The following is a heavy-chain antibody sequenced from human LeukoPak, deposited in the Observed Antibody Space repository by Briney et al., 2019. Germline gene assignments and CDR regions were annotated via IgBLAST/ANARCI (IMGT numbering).Heavy chain of an antibody. D-gene: IGHD3-10*01. CDR1: GGSFSGYY. V-gene: IGHV4-34*01. CDR2: INHSGST. Sequence: SETLSLTCAVYGGSFSGYYWSWIRQPPGKGLEWIGEINHSGSTNYNPSLKSRVTISVDTSKNQFSLKLSSVTAADTAAYYCARGRYYGSGILSRPLLGSWFDPWGQGTLVTVSS. CDR3: ARGRYYGSGILSRPLLGSWFDP. J-gene: IGHJ5*02.